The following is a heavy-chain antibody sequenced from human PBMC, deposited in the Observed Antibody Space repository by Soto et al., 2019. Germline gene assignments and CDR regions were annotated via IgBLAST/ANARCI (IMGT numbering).Heavy chain of an antibody. CDR3: ARDRLGYCSSTSCGNGMDV. Sequence: VASVKVSCKASGYTFTSYGISWVRQAPGQGLEWMGWISAYNGNTNYAQKLQGRVTMTTDTSTSTAYMELRSLRSDDTAMYYCARDRLGYCSSTSCGNGMDVWGQGTTVTVSS. CDR1: GYTFTSYG. CDR2: ISAYNGNT. J-gene: IGHJ6*02. D-gene: IGHD2-2*01. V-gene: IGHV1-18*04.